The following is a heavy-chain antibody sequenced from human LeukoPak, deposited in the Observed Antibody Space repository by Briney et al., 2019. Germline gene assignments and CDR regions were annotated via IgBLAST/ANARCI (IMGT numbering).Heavy chain of an antibody. Sequence: SETLSLTCNVSGGSISSYYWSWIRQPPGKGLEWIGYIYYSGGTNYNPSLKSRVTISVDTSKNHFSLKLSSVTAADTAVYYCARVPTYGSGSPLDYWGQGTLVTVSS. CDR3: ARVPTYGSGSPLDY. CDR1: GGSISSYY. J-gene: IGHJ4*02. V-gene: IGHV4-59*01. CDR2: IYYSGGT. D-gene: IGHD3-10*01.